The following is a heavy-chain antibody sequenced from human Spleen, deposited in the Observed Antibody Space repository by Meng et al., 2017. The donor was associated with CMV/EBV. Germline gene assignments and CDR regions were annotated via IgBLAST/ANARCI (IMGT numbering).Heavy chain of an antibody. CDR2: INPILSMA. CDR3: ARDFKTRRGIFGTVSGGYYGMDA. D-gene: IGHD3-3*01. J-gene: IGHJ6*02. Sequence: SVKVSCKASGGTFSSRAINWVRQAPGQGLEWMGGINPILSMATYPQRFQGRVTITADKSTTTAYMELSSLRSEDTALYYCARDFKTRRGIFGTVSGGYYGMDAWGQGTTVTVSS. CDR1: GGTFSSRA. V-gene: IGHV1-69*10.